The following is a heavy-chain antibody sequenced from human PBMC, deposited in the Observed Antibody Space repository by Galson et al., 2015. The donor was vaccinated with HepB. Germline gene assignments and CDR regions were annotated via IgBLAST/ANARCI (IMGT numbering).Heavy chain of an antibody. CDR2: ISYDGSNK. J-gene: IGHJ4*02. CDR1: GFTFSSYG. Sequence: SLRLSCAASGFTFSSYGMHWVRQAPGKGLEWVAVISYDGSNKYYADSVKGRFTISRDNSKNTLYLQMNSLRDEDTAVYYCARASIAAAGTCFDYWGQGTLVTVSS. D-gene: IGHD6-13*01. V-gene: IGHV3-30*03. CDR3: ARASIAAAGTCFDY.